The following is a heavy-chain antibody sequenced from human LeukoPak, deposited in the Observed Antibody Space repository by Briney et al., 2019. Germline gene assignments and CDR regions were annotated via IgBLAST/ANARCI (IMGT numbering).Heavy chain of an antibody. D-gene: IGHD6-13*01. CDR2: IYYSGST. CDR1: GGSISSGDYY. Sequence: SQTLSLTCTVSGGSISSGDYYWSWIRQPPGKGLEWIGYIYYSGSTYYNPSLKSRVTISVDTSKNQFSLKLSSVTAADTAVYYCARGQVVAAAGGLLDAFDIWGQGTMVTVSS. J-gene: IGHJ3*02. CDR3: ARGQVVAAAGGLLDAFDI. V-gene: IGHV4-30-4*08.